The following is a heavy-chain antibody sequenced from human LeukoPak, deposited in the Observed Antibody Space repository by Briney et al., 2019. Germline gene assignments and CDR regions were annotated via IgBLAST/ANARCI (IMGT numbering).Heavy chain of an antibody. Sequence: GGSLRLSCTASGFSLSAHPMSWVRQGPGKSLEWVSVISGSGQTTYYADSVRGRFTVSKDNSKNTVYLQMSSLRADDTAVYYCAKEKDYRVFDHWGQGTLVTVSS. J-gene: IGHJ4*02. D-gene: IGHD4-11*01. CDR2: ISGSGQTT. V-gene: IGHV3-23*01. CDR1: GFSLSAHP. CDR3: AKEKDYRVFDH.